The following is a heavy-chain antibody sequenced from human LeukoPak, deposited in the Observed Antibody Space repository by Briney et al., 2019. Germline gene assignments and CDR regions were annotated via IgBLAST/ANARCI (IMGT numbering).Heavy chain of an antibody. CDR3: ALSSTSCYCIDY. V-gene: IGHV2-5*01. J-gene: IGHJ4*02. CDR1: GFSLSTSGVG. Sequence: SGPTLVNPTQTLTLTCTFSGFSLSTSGVGVGWIRQPPGKALEWLALIYWNDDKRYSPSLKSRLTITKDTSKNQVVLTMTNMDPVDTVTYYCALSSTSCYCIDYWGQGTLVTVSS. CDR2: IYWNDDK. D-gene: IGHD2-2*01.